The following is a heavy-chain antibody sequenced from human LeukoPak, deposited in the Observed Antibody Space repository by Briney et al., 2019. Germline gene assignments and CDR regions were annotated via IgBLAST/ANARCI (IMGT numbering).Heavy chain of an antibody. CDR3: ARDLGSGVRGVIDY. D-gene: IGHD3-10*01. J-gene: IGHJ4*02. CDR1: GFTFSSYA. Sequence: GRSLRLSCAASGFTFSSYAMHWVRQAPGKGLEWVAVISYDGSNKYYADSVKGRFTISRDNSKNTLYLQMNSLKTEDTAVYYCARDLGSGVRGVIDYWGQGTLVTVSS. CDR2: ISYDGSNK. V-gene: IGHV3-30-3*01.